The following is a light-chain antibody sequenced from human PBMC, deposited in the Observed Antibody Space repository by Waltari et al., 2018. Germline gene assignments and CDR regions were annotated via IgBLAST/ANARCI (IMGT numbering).Light chain of an antibody. CDR3: LSRDTTSTRV. J-gene: IGLJ3*02. CDR2: GQD. CDR1: SLRRYY. V-gene: IGLV3-19*01. Sequence: SSELTQDPAVSVALGQTVSITCQGDSLRRYYASWYLQRPGQAPIPILYGQDNRPSGIPDRFSGSTSGNTASLTITGAQAEDEADYYCLSRDTTSTRVFGGGTRLTV.